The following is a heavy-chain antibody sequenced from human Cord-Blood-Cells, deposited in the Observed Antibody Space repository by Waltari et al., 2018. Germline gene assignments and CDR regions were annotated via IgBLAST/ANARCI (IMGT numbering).Heavy chain of an antibody. CDR2: INPNSGGT. J-gene: IGHJ4*02. CDR1: GYTFTGYY. Sequence: QVQLVQSGAEVKKPGASVKVSCKASGYTFTGYYMHWVRQAPGQGLEWSGRINPNSGGTNYAQKLQGRVTMTRDTSISSAYMERSRLGSDDTAVYYCAEEGSGSYFDYWGQGTLVTVSS. CDR3: AEEGSGSYFDY. D-gene: IGHD1-26*01. V-gene: IGHV1-2*06.